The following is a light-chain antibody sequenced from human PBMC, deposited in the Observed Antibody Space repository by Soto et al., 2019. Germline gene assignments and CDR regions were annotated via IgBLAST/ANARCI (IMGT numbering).Light chain of an antibody. CDR1: QSVTSK. CDR3: QPYSTCLWT. CDR2: GAS. J-gene: IGKJ1*01. V-gene: IGKV3-15*01. Sequence: EIVMTQSPATLSVSPGERATLSCRASQSVTSKLAWYQQKPGQGPRLLIYGASTRATGIPARFSGSGSGTESTLTISSLQSETIAVYYCQPYSTCLWTFGRNTEVEIK.